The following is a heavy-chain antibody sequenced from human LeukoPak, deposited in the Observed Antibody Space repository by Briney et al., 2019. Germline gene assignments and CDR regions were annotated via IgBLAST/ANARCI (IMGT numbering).Heavy chain of an antibody. CDR1: GFTFDDYA. CDR2: ISWNSGSI. J-gene: IGHJ4*02. CDR3: AKDLMTTVTTTPYFDY. Sequence: QPGGSLRLSCAASGFTFDDYAMHWVRHAPGKGLEWVSGISWNSGSIGYADSVKGRFTISRDNAKNSLYLQMNSLRAEDTALYYCAKDLMTTVTTTPYFDYWGQGTLVTVSS. V-gene: IGHV3-9*01. D-gene: IGHD4-17*01.